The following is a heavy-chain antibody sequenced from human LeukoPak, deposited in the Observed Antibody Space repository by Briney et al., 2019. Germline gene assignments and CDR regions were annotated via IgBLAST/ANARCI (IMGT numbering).Heavy chain of an antibody. D-gene: IGHD6-19*01. Sequence: GASVKVSCKASGYTFTSYAMHWVRQAPGQRLEWMGWINAGNGNTKYSLKFQGGVTITRDTSASTAYMELSSLRSEDTAVYYCASATHFSSGWSDAFDIWGQGTMVTVSS. V-gene: IGHV1-3*01. CDR3: ASATHFSSGWSDAFDI. CDR1: GYTFTSYA. CDR2: INAGNGNT. J-gene: IGHJ3*02.